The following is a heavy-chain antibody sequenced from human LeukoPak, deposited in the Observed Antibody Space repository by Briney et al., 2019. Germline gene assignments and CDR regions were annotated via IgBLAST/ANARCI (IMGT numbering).Heavy chain of an antibody. CDR1: GGSIRGYY. V-gene: IGHV4-34*01. Sequence: SETLSLTCNVSGGSIRGYYWSWIRQPPGKGLEWIGEINHSGSTNYNPSLKSRVTISVDTSKNQFSLKLSSVTAADTAVYYCARLGITMVRGAKDYYYYYMDVWGKGTTVTISS. CDR2: INHSGST. J-gene: IGHJ6*03. CDR3: ARLGITMVRGAKDYYYYYMDV. D-gene: IGHD3-10*01.